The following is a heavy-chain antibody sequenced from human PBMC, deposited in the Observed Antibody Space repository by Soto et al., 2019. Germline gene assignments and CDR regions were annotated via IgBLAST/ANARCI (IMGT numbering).Heavy chain of an antibody. V-gene: IGHV3-30*03. CDR2: ISHDGNAQ. CDR1: GFILSTYG. J-gene: IGHJ5*02. CDR3: ARAYGPRNRYNWFHP. Sequence: GGSLRLSCAASGFILSTYGMHWVRQAPGKGLEGVAMISHDGNAQYYVDCVKGRFSVSRDTSKNTLHLHMNSLRSEDTGLYYCARAYGPRNRYNWFHPWGQG. D-gene: IGHD4-17*01.